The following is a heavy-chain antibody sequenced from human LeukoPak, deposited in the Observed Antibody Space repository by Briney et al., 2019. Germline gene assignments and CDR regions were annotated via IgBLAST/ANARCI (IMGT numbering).Heavy chain of an antibody. CDR3: ARVVLIRGGEGHRYSDF. CDR1: GYTFTSYY. D-gene: IGHD2-21*01. Sequence: ASVKVSCKASGYTFTSYYMDWVRQAPGQGLEWMGIINPSGDSTSYAQKFQGRVTMTRDTSTSTVYMELSSLRSEDTAVYYCARVVLIRGGEGHRYSDFWGQGTLVTVSS. V-gene: IGHV1-46*01. J-gene: IGHJ4*02. CDR2: INPSGDST.